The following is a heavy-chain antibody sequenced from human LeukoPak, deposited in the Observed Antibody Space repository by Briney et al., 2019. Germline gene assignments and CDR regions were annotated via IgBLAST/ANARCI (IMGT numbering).Heavy chain of an antibody. V-gene: IGHV3-74*01. CDR1: GFTFSSYW. CDR2: INRDGSRT. CDR3: AKAPSYYDSYMDV. Sequence: PGGSLRLSCAASGFTFSSYWMHWVRQAPGKGLVWVSHINRDGSRTNYADSVKGRFTISRDNAKNTLYLQMNSLRAEDTAVYYCAKAPSYYDSYMDVWGQGTTVTVSS. J-gene: IGHJ6*02. D-gene: IGHD3-22*01.